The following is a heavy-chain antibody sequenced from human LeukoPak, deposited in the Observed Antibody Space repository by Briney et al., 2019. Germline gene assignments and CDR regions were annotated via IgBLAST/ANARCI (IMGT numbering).Heavy chain of an antibody. CDR3: AREKSYYDSSGYGDAFDI. CDR2: IIPILGIA. Sequence: SVKVSCKASGGTFSSYTISWVRQAPGQGLEWMGRIIPILGIANYAQKFQGRVTITADKSTSTAYMELSSLRSEDTAVYYCAREKSYYDSSGYGDAFDIWGQGTMVTVSS. CDR1: GGTFSSYT. J-gene: IGHJ3*02. V-gene: IGHV1-69*04. D-gene: IGHD3-22*01.